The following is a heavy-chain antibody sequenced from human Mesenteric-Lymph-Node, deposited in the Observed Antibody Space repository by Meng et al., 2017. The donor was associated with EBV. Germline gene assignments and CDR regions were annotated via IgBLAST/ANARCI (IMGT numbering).Heavy chain of an antibody. J-gene: IGHJ4*02. V-gene: IGHV4-61*01. Sequence: QGQVPEAGPGLVKPSETLSLTCSVSVGSVSSGSYYWSWIRQPPGKGLEWIGYIYRTGSTDYNPSLNSRVSISIDTSKNQFSLRLTSVTAADTAVYYCARDSGITVTNSFDYWGQGALVVVSS. CDR3: ARDSGITVTNSFDY. CDR2: IYRTGST. D-gene: IGHD1-20*01. CDR1: VGSVSSGSYY.